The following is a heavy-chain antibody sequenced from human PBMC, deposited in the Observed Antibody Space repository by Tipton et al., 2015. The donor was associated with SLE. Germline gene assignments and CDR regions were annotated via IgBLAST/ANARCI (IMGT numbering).Heavy chain of an antibody. CDR1: GGSISSGRYY. J-gene: IGHJ6*02. CDR2: IYTSGIT. V-gene: IGHV4-61*09. Sequence: TLSLTCTVSGGSISSGRYYWSWIRQPAGKGLEWIGHIYTSGITNDNPSLKSRVTISIDTSKNQFSLKLSSVTAADTAVYYCARAPTVTNILYYGMDVWGQGTTVTVSS. CDR3: ARAPTVTNILYYGMDV. D-gene: IGHD4-17*01.